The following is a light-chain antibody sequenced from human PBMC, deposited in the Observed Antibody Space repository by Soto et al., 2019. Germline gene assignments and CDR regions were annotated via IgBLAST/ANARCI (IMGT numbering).Light chain of an antibody. CDR1: SSNIGSNT. J-gene: IGLJ2*01. V-gene: IGLV1-44*01. CDR3: AAWDDSLNGVV. Sequence: QSVLTQPPSASGTPGQRVTISCSGSSSNIGSNTVNWYQQLPGSAPKLLIYNNNQRPSGVPDRFSGSESGTSASLAISGLQSXXXXDYYCAAWDDSLNGVVFGGGTKLTVL. CDR2: NNN.